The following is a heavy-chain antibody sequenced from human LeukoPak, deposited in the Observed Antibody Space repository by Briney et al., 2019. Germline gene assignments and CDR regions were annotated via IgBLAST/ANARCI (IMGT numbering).Heavy chain of an antibody. D-gene: IGHD3-10*01. Sequence: SETLSLTCTVSGGSISSSNYYWGWIRQPPGKGLEWIGSIYYSGSTYYNPSLKSRVTISVDTSKNQFSLKLSSVTAADTAVYYCATRRITMARGVITNDAFDIWGQGTMVTVSS. CDR1: GGSISSSNYY. CDR3: ATRRITMARGVITNDAFDI. J-gene: IGHJ3*02. V-gene: IGHV4-39*01. CDR2: IYYSGST.